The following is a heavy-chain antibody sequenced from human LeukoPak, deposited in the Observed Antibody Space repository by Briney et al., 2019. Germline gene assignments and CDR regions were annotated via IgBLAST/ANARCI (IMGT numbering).Heavy chain of an antibody. D-gene: IGHD1-1*01. CDR3: ARAEREEFDY. CDR2: IYSGGST. CDR1: GFTVSSNY. V-gene: IGHV3-66*01. Sequence: GGSLRLSCAASGFTVSSNYMSWVRQAPGKGLEWVSVIYSGGSTYYADSVKGRFTMSRDNPKNTLYLQMNSLRAEDTAVYYCARAEREEFDYWGQGTLVTVSS. J-gene: IGHJ4*02.